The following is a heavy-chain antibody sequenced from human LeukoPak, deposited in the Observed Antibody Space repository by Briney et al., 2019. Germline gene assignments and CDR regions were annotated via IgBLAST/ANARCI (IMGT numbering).Heavy chain of an antibody. CDR2: MNPNSGNT. CDR3: ARGRAFSYGDYRSDY. J-gene: IGHJ4*02. V-gene: IGHV1-8*01. D-gene: IGHD4-17*01. Sequence: SVPFSSTASAYTFTTYDINWAGHARGQGLEWMGWMNPNSGNTGYAQKFQGRVTMTRNTSISTAYMELSSLRSEATAVYYCARGRAFSYGDYRSDYWGQGTLVTVSS. CDR1: AYTFTTYD.